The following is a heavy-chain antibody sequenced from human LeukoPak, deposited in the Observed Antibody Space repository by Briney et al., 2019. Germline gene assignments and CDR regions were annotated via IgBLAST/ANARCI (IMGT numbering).Heavy chain of an antibody. V-gene: IGHV1-69*01. Sequence: SVEVSCKASGGTLSDHVISWVRQAPGHGLEWMGGIIPLKGTSKLTQKLQDRATISADESTNTVYTEVRSLRSEDTALYYCATYDVLPGFEYWGQGTLVIVSS. CDR1: GGTLSDHV. CDR2: IIPLKGTS. J-gene: IGHJ4*02. D-gene: IGHD3-9*01. CDR3: ATYDVLPGFEY.